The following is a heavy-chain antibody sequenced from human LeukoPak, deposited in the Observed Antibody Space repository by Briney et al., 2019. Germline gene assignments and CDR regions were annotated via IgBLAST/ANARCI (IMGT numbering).Heavy chain of an antibody. Sequence: SETLSLTCTVWGGSMNSYYWIWIRQPPGKGLEWIGYIYYSGSTNYNPSLKSRVAISVDTSKNQFSLKLSSVTAADTAVYYCARQWELRGWFDPWGQGTLVTVSS. CDR1: GGSMNSYY. D-gene: IGHD1-26*01. CDR2: IYYSGST. CDR3: ARQWELRGWFDP. V-gene: IGHV4-59*08. J-gene: IGHJ5*02.